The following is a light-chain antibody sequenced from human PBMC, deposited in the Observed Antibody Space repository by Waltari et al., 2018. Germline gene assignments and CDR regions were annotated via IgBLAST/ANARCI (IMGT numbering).Light chain of an antibody. V-gene: IGLV2-14*01. Sequence: QSALPQPASVSGSPGQSITISCTGTSSDVVGSNYLSRYQQHPGKAPNLMIYEVSNRPSGVSNRFSGSKSGNTASLTISGLQAEDEADYYCSSYTSSSTWVFGGGTKLTVL. CDR1: SSDVVGSNY. J-gene: IGLJ3*02. CDR2: EVS. CDR3: SSYTSSSTWV.